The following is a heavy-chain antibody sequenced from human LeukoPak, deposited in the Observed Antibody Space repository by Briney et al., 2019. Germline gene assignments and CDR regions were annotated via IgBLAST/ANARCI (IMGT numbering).Heavy chain of an antibody. CDR1: GFTFSSYW. J-gene: IGHJ3*02. CDR3: AREVTTESDDAFDI. CDR2: IKQDGSEK. V-gene: IGHV3-7*01. D-gene: IGHD4-11*01. Sequence: PGGSLRLSCAASGFTFSSYWMSWVRQAPGKGLEWVANIKQDGSEKYYVDSVKGRFTISRDNAKNSLYLQMNSLRAEDTAVYYCAREVTTESDDAFDIWGQGTMVTVSS.